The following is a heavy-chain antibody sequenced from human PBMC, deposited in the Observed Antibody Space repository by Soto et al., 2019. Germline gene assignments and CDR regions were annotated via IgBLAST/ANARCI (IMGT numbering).Heavy chain of an antibody. V-gene: IGHV1-8*01. CDR1: GYTFTSYD. CDR3: ARGHYDFWSGQTSWFDP. Sequence: QVQLVQSGAEVKKPGASVKVSCKASGYTFTSYDINWVRQATGQGLEWMGWMNPNSGNTGYAQKFQGRVTMTRNTSISTAYMELSSLRSEDTAVYYCARGHYDFWSGQTSWFDPWGQGTLVTVSS. J-gene: IGHJ5*02. D-gene: IGHD3-3*01. CDR2: MNPNSGNT.